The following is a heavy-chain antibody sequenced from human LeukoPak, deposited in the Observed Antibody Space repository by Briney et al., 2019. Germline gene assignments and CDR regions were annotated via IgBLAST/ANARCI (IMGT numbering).Heavy chain of an antibody. CDR2: IYYSGST. Sequence: SETLSLTCTVSGGSISSYYWSWIRQPPGKRLEWIGYIYYSGSTNYNPSLKSRVTISVDTSKNQFSLKLSSVTAADTAVYYCARLVGIASSYVWFGPWGQGTLVTVSS. J-gene: IGHJ5*02. CDR1: GGSISSYY. V-gene: IGHV4-59*08. CDR3: ARLVGIASSYVWFGP. D-gene: IGHD6-13*01.